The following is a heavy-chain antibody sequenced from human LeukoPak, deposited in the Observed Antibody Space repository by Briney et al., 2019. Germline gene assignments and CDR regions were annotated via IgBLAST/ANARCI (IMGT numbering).Heavy chain of an antibody. CDR2: ISYDGSNK. J-gene: IGHJ4*02. CDR3: ARESDTAMVYYFDY. D-gene: IGHD5-18*01. CDR1: GFTFSSYG. V-gene: IGHV3-30*03. Sequence: PGGSLRLSCAASGFTFSSYGMHWVRQAPGKGLEWVAVISYDGSNKYYADSVKGRFTISRDNSKNTLYLQMNSLRAEDTAVYYCARESDTAMVYYFDYWGQGTLVTVSS.